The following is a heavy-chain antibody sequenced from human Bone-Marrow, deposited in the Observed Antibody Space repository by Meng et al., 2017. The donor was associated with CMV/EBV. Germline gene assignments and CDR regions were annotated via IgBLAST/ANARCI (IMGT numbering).Heavy chain of an antibody. Sequence: GESLKISCEASGFTFSSYGMHWVHQAPGKGLEWVAFIRYDGSNKYYADSVKGRFTISRDNAKNSLYLQMNSLRAEDTAVYYCARDRPSAFLEWFESHYFDYWGQGTLVTVAS. D-gene: IGHD3-3*01. CDR1: GFTFSSYG. V-gene: IGHV3-30*02. CDR2: IRYDGSNK. CDR3: ARDRPSAFLEWFESHYFDY. J-gene: IGHJ4*02.